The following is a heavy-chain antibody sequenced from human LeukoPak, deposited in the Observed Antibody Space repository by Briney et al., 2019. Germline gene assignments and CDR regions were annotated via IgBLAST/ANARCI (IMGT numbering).Heavy chain of an antibody. Sequence: PSETLSLTCTVSGGSINSSSYHWGWIRQPPGKGLEWIGSIFYSGNTYDNPPLKSRVTISVDTSKNQFSLKLNSVTAADTAVYYCARHRSKWLQSSFDYWGQGTLVTVSS. CDR1: GGSINSSSYH. J-gene: IGHJ4*02. CDR3: ARHRSKWLQSSFDY. CDR2: IFYSGNT. V-gene: IGHV4-39*01. D-gene: IGHD5-24*01.